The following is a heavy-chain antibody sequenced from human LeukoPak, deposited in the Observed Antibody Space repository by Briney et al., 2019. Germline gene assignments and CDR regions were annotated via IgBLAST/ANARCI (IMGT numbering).Heavy chain of an antibody. CDR2: IRGRGDNT. CDR1: GFTFSRYA. D-gene: IGHD2-15*01. Sequence: GGSLRLPCAASGFTFSRYAMSWVRQAPGKGLEWVSGIRGRGDNTYYADSVKGRFTISRDNSKNPLRLQMNSLRDEHTAVYYCAKRVHGSTGAFHCWGQGTLASVSS. V-gene: IGHV3-23*01. CDR3: AKRVHGSTGAFHC. J-gene: IGHJ4*02.